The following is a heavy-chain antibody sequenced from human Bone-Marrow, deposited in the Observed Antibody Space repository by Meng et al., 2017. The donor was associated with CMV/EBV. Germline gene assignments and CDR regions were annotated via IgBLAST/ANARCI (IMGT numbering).Heavy chain of an antibody. Sequence: GESLKISCAASGFTFSSYAMHWVRQAPGKGLEWVAVISYDGSNKYYADSVKGRFTISRDNSKNTLYLQMNSLRAEDTAVYYCARDGGWWQPLFWFDPWGRGTLVTVSS. CDR1: GFTFSSYA. D-gene: IGHD4-23*01. V-gene: IGHV3-30-3*01. J-gene: IGHJ5*01. CDR2: ISYDGSNK. CDR3: ARDGGWWQPLFWFDP.